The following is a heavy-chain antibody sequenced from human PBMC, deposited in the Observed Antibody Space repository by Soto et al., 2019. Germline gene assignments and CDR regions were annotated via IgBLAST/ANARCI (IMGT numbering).Heavy chain of an antibody. CDR2: IFGGGHGA. Sequence: EVQLLESGGGLVQPGGSLRLSCAASGFPFSSFAMSWVRQAPGKGLEWVSTIFGGGHGAFYADSVKGRFTISRDNSQNTLYLQMHSLRPGDTAVYYCTKQEGDPGTQYSFDYWGQGTLVIDSS. J-gene: IGHJ4*02. D-gene: IGHD2-21*02. CDR1: GFPFSSFA. V-gene: IGHV3-23*01. CDR3: TKQEGDPGTQYSFDY.